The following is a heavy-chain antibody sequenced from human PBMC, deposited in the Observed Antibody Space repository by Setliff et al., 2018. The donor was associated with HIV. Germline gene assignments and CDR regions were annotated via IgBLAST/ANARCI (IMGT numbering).Heavy chain of an antibody. V-gene: IGHV3-20*04. CDR1: GFTFDDYG. D-gene: IGHD3-22*01. J-gene: IGHJ4*02. CDR3: ARFDDSNGFDY. CDR2: IKWNGGST. Sequence: PGGSLRLSCAASGFTFDDYGMSWVRQAPGKGLEWVSDIKWNGGSTGYADAVKGRFTISRDNAKNSLYLQMNSLRAEDTAVYYCARFDDSNGFDYWGQGTLVTVSS.